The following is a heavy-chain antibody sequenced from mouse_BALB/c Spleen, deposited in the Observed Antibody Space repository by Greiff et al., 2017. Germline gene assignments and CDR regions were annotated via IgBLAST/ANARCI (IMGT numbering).Heavy chain of an antibody. J-gene: IGHJ4*01. D-gene: IGHD2-10*02. CDR1: GYTFSSYW. V-gene: IGHV1-9*01. CDR3: ALYGNYVKDY. CDR2: ILPGSGST. Sequence: QVQLQQSGAELMKPGASVKISCKATGYTFSSYWIEWVKQRPGHGLEWIGEILPGSGSTNYNEKFKGKATFTADTSSNTAYMRLSSLTSEDSAVYYCALYGNYVKDYWGQGTSVTVSS.